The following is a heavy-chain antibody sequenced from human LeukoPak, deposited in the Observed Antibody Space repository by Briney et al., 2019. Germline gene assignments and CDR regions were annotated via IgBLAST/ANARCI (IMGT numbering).Heavy chain of an antibody. D-gene: IGHD1-26*01. J-gene: IGHJ4*02. CDR1: VYTFTICS. CDR2: MNPNSGYT. CDR3: ARAAGSVDY. V-gene: IGHV1-8*03. Sequence: ASVKVSCKATVYTFTICSSHCLGQATGQGLEWMGWMNPNSGYTGYAQKFQGRVNITRDTSISSAYMELSSVRSGDTAVYYCARAAGSVDYWGQGTLVTVSS.